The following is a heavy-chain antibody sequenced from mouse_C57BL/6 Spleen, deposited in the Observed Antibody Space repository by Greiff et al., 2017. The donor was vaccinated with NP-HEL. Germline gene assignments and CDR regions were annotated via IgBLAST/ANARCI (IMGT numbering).Heavy chain of an antibody. CDR1: GYTFTSYW. CDR3: ARWGTLCGVNSFDY. J-gene: IGHJ2*01. Sequence: QVQLQQSGAELVKPGASVKMSCKASGYTFTSYWITWVKQRPGQGLEWIGDISPGSGSTNYNEKFKSKATLTVDTSSSTAYMQLSSLTSEDCAVYFCARWGTLCGVNSFDYWGQGTTLTVSS. CDR2: ISPGSGST. V-gene: IGHV1-55*01. D-gene: IGHD6-1*01.